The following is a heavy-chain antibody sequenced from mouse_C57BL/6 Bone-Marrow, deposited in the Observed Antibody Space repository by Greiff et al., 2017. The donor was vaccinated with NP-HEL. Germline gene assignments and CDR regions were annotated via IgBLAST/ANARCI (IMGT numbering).Heavy chain of an antibody. CDR1: GFTFSDYY. Sequence: EVMLVESGGGLVQPGGSLKLSCAASGFTFSDYYMYWVRQTPEKRLEWVAYISNGGGSTYYPDTVKGRFTISRDNAKNTLYLQMSRLKSEDTAMYYCARDPPYLNAMDYWGQGTSVTVSS. D-gene: IGHD5-1*01. J-gene: IGHJ4*01. V-gene: IGHV5-12*01. CDR3: ARDPPYLNAMDY. CDR2: ISNGGGST.